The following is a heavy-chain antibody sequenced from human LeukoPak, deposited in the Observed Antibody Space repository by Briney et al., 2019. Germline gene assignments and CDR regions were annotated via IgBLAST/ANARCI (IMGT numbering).Heavy chain of an antibody. CDR2: INTNTGNP. J-gene: IGHJ1*01. Sequence: ASVKVSCKASGYTFTSYAMNWVRQAPGQGLEWMGWINTNTGNPTYAQGFTGRFVFSLDTSVSTAYLQISSLKAEDTAVYYCARDPNYYGSGSYYTGIYFQHWGQGTLVTVSS. V-gene: IGHV7-4-1*02. CDR3: ARDPNYYGSGSYYTGIYFQH. CDR1: GYTFTSYA. D-gene: IGHD3-10*01.